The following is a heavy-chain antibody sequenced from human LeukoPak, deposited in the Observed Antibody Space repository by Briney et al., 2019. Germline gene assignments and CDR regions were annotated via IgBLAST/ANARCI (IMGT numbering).Heavy chain of an antibody. D-gene: IGHD5-24*01. CDR1: GDSISSGTFY. CDR3: ARGGRDGCNLDY. V-gene: IGHV4-39*07. CDR2: IHYSGST. J-gene: IGHJ4*02. Sequence: PSETLSLTCTVSGDSISSGTFYWGWVRQPPGKGLEWIGSIHYSGSTYYNPSLKSRVTISVDTSKNQFSLKLSSVTAADTAVYYCARGGRDGCNLDYWGQGTLVTVSS.